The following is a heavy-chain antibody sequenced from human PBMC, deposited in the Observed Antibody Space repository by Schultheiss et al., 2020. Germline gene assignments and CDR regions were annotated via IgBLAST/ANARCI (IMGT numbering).Heavy chain of an antibody. CDR3: ALDSGSFYFDY. D-gene: IGHD1-26*01. J-gene: IGHJ4*02. CDR2: IWYDGSNK. V-gene: IGHV3-33*08. Sequence: GGSLRLSCAASGFTVSSNYMSWVRQAPGKGLEWVAVIWYDGSNKYYADSVKGRFTISRDNSKNTLFLQMNSLRAEDTAVYYCALDSGSFYFDYWGQGTMVTVSS. CDR1: GFTVSSNY.